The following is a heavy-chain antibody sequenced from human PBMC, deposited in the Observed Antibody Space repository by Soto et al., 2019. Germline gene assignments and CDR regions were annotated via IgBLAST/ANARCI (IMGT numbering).Heavy chain of an antibody. V-gene: IGHV3-15*07. Sequence: PRESLRLSCAASACTLRNTGLNLGRQPPGKGLEWVGRIKSKTDGGTTDYAAPVKGRFTISRDDSKNTLYLQMNSLKTEDTAVYYCTTDHHYYYDSSGYYYREPLDYWGEGT. CDR3: TTDHHYYYDSSGYYYREPLDY. J-gene: IGHJ4*02. CDR2: IKSKTDGGTT. D-gene: IGHD3-22*01. CDR1: ACTLRNTG.